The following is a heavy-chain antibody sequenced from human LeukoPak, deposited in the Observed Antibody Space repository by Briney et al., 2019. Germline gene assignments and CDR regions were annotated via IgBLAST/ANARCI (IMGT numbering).Heavy chain of an antibody. CDR3: AVWFGESPQGYYYGMDV. CDR1: GYTFTSYG. D-gene: IGHD3-10*01. J-gene: IGHJ6*02. V-gene: IGHV1-18*01. Sequence: ASVKVSCKASGYTFTSYGISWVRQAPGQGLEWMGWISAYNGNTNYAQKLQGRVTMTTDTSTSTAYMELRSLRPDDTAVYYCAVWFGESPQGYYYGMDVWGQGTTVTVSS. CDR2: ISAYNGNT.